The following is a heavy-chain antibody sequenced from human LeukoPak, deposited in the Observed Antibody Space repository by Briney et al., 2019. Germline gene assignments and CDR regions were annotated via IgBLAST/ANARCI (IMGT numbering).Heavy chain of an antibody. V-gene: IGHV4-39*07. CDR3: ARAGKDYYYGSGSYYIYAFDI. J-gene: IGHJ3*02. CDR1: GGSISSSSYY. Sequence: SETLSLTCTVSGGSISSSSYYWGWIRQPPGTGLEWIGSTYYSGSTYYNPSLKSRVTISVDTSKNQFSLKLSSVTAADTAVYYCARAGKDYYYGSGSYYIYAFDIWGQGTMVTVSS. CDR2: TYYSGST. D-gene: IGHD3-10*01.